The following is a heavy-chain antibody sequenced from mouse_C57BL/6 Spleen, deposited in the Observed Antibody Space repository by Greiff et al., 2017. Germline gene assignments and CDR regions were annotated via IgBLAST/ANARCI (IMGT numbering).Heavy chain of an antibody. CDR1: GYTFTSYW. CDR2: INPSNGGT. D-gene: IGHD4-1*01. V-gene: IGHV1-53*01. CDR3: ARSGTGGGYFDV. J-gene: IGHJ1*03. Sequence: QVQLKEPGTELVKPGASVKLSCKASGYTFTSYWMHWVKQRPGQGLEWIGNINPSNGGTNYNEKFKSKATLTVDKSSSTAYMQLSSLTSEDSAVYYCARSGTGGGYFDVWGTGTTVTVSS.